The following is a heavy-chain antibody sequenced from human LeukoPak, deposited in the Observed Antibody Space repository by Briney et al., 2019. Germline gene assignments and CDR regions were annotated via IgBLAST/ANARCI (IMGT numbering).Heavy chain of an antibody. CDR2: IYTSGST. Sequence: PSETLSLTCTVSGGSISSGSYYWSWIRQPAGKGLEWIGRIYTSGSTNYNPSLKSRVTISVDTSKNQFSLKLGSVTAADTAVYYCARYFGRWDFDYWGQGTLVTVSS. J-gene: IGHJ4*02. CDR1: GGSISSGSYY. V-gene: IGHV4-61*02. CDR3: ARYFGRWDFDY. D-gene: IGHD3-9*01.